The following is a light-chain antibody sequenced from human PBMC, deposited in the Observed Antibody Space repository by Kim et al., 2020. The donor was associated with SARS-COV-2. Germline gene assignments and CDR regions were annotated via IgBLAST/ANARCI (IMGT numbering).Light chain of an antibody. CDR1: QSISGY. J-gene: IGKJ2*01. Sequence: DIQLTQSPSSLSASVGDRVSITCRASQSISGYLNWYQQKLGKAPKLLIYAASNLQSGVPSRFSGSGSGTDFTLTISSLQLEDLATYYCQQSFGTPYTFGQGTKLEIK. CDR3: QQSFGTPYT. CDR2: AAS. V-gene: IGKV1-39*01.